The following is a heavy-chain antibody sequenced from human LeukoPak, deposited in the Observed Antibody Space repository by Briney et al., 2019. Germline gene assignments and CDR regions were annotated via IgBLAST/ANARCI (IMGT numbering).Heavy chain of an antibody. CDR1: GFTFSTYD. V-gene: IGHV3-13*04. CDR3: VARKRLYGGRSSGDDY. CDR2: IGVGFDA. Sequence: GGSLRLSCAASGFTFSTYDMHWVRQATGKGLEWVSGIGVGFDAYYPGSVKGRFTISRDNDKKSLFLEMSNLGAGDTALYFCVARKRLYGGRSSGDDYWGQGTLVTVSS. D-gene: IGHD4-23*01. J-gene: IGHJ4*02.